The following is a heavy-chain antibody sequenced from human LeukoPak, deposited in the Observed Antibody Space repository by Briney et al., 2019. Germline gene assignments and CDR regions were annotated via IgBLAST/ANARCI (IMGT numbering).Heavy chain of an antibody. D-gene: IGHD4-23*01. J-gene: IGHJ4*02. CDR1: GFTFRNYA. V-gene: IGHV3-30-3*01. Sequence: GGSLRLSCAASGFTFRNYAMHWVRQAPGKGLEWVIIISYDGCNKYYADSVKGRFTISRDNSRNTLYLQMNSLRAEDTAVYYCAREAAGNSFDYWGQGALVTVSS. CDR3: AREAAGNSFDY. CDR2: ISYDGCNK.